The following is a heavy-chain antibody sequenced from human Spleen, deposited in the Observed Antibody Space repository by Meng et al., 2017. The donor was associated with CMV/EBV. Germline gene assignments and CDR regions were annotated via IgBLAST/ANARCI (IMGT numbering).Heavy chain of an antibody. CDR1: GGTFSSYT. Sequence: SVKVSCKASGGTFSSYTISWVRQAPGQGLEWMGRIIPILGIANYAQKFQGRVTITADKSTSTAYMELSSLRSEDTAVYYCARDGANNGSYRGRWFDPWGQGTLVTVSS. J-gene: IGHJ5*02. CDR2: IIPILGIA. CDR3: ARDGANNGSYRGRWFDP. V-gene: IGHV1-69*04. D-gene: IGHD1-26*01.